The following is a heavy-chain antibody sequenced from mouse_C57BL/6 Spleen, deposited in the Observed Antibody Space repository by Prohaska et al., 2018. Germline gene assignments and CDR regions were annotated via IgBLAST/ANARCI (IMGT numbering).Heavy chain of an antibody. J-gene: IGHJ2*01. Sequence: HGKSLEWIGLVYPYNGGTSYNQKFKGKATLTVDTSSSTAYMELNSLTSEDSAVYYCASGTYFDYWGQGTTLTVSS. CDR3: ASGTYFDY. D-gene: IGHD4-1*01. V-gene: IGHV1-36*01. CDR2: VYPYNGGT.